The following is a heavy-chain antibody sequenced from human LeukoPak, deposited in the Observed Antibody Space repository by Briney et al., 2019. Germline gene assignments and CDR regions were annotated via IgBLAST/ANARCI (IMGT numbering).Heavy chain of an antibody. CDR3: APWETGYYPPDY. CDR2: INPNSGGT. V-gene: IGHV1-2*02. Sequence: ASVKVSCKASGYTFTGYYMHWVRQAPGQGLEWMGWINPNSGGTNYAQKFQGRVTMTRDTSISTAYMELSRLRSDDTAVYYCAPWETGYYPPDYWGQGTLVTVSS. D-gene: IGHD3-9*01. CDR1: GYTFTGYY. J-gene: IGHJ4*02.